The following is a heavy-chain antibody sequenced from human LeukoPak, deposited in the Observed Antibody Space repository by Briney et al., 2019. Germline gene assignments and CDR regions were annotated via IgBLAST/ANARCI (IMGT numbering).Heavy chain of an antibody. CDR3: VRGSSANYDT. CDR2: ITRSGDNT. J-gene: IGHJ5*02. Sequence: GASLRLSCAASGFTFSSYAMCWVRHAPGKGLQWVSYITRSGDNTYYADSVKGRFTISRDNTKNTLHLQVNSLRAEDTAVYYCVRGSSANYDTWGQGTLVTVSS. CDR1: GFTFSSYA. V-gene: IGHV3-23*01. D-gene: IGHD4/OR15-4a*01.